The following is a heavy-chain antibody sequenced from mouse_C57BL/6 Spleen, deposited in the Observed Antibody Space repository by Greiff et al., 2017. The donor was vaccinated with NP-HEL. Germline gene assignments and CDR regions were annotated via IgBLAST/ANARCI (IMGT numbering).Heavy chain of an antibody. CDR1: GYTFTSYW. CDR3: ARYPTATGFAY. Sequence: QVQLQQPGAELVRPGSSVKLSCKASGYTFTSYWMHWVKQRPIQGLEWIGNIDPSDSETHYNQKFKDKATLTVDKSSSKAYMQLSSLTSEDSAVYYCARYPTATGFAYWGQGTLVTVSA. CDR2: IDPSDSET. V-gene: IGHV1-52*01. J-gene: IGHJ3*01. D-gene: IGHD3-3*01.